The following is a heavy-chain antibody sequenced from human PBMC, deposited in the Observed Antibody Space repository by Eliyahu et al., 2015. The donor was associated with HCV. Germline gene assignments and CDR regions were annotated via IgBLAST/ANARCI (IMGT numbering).Heavy chain of an antibody. CDR2: IHYSGST. CDR1: GGSITTXY. D-gene: IGHD6-19*01. J-gene: IGHJ5*02. Sequence: QVQLQESGPGLVKPSETLSLTCTVSGGSITTXYWSWIRQPPGKGLXWIGYIHYSGSTNYNPSLKSRVXXSVDTSKNQFSLNLTSVTAADTAIYYCASGGGGIAVTGTGGWFDPWGQGTLVTVSS. V-gene: IGHV4-59*01. CDR3: ASGGGGIAVTGTGGWFDP.